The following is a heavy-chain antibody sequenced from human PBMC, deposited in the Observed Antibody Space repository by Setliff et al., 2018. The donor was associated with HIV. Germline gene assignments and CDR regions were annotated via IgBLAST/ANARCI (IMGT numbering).Heavy chain of an antibody. Sequence: GASVKVSCKAFGYAFSSYGINWLRQAPGQGLEWMGWIHPYTGDTDQGQKVQGRLTMTTDTSTNTAYMELTSLRSDDTAVYYCARDDGGYNYAEAFDVWGQGTMVTVSS. D-gene: IGHD3-16*01. CDR1: GYAFSSYG. J-gene: IGHJ3*01. CDR2: IHPYTGDT. V-gene: IGHV1-18*01. CDR3: ARDDGGYNYAEAFDV.